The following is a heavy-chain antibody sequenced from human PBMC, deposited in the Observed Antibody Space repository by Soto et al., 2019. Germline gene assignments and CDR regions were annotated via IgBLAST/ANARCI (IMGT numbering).Heavy chain of an antibody. CDR2: IWYDGSNK. Sequence: RGGSLRLSCAASGFTFSDYGMHWVRQAPGKGLEWVAVIWYDGSNKYYADSVRGRFTLSRDNSKNTLYLQMNGLRAEDTAVFYCARDPTHGSGTYLDYWGQGTVVTVSS. V-gene: IGHV3-33*01. J-gene: IGHJ4*02. D-gene: IGHD3-10*01. CDR1: GFTFSDYG. CDR3: ARDPTHGSGTYLDY.